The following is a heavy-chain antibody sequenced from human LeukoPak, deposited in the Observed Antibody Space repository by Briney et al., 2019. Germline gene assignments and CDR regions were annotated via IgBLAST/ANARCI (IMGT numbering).Heavy chain of an antibody. V-gene: IGHV4-34*01. CDR3: AREDIVATTFDY. J-gene: IGHJ4*02. CDR2: INHSGST. Sequence: SETLSLTCAVYGESFSGYYWSWIRQPPGKGLEWIGEINHSGSTNYNPSLKSRVTISVDTSKNQFSLKLSSVTAADTTVYYCAREDIVATTFDYWGQGTLVTVSS. D-gene: IGHD5-12*01. CDR1: GESFSGYY.